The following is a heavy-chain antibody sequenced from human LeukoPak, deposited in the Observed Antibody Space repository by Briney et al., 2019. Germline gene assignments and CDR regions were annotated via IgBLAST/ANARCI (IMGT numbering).Heavy chain of an antibody. CDR2: IYSAGST. CDR1: GFTVSSNY. V-gene: IGHV3-53*01. J-gene: IGHJ5*02. D-gene: IGHD6-13*01. Sequence: GGSLRLSCAASGFTVSSNYMSWVRQAPGKGLEWVSLIYSAGSTYYADSVKGRFTISRDNSKNTLYLQMNSLRAEDTAVYYCAGIAAAGTHYWFDPWGQGTLVTVSS. CDR3: AGIAAAGTHYWFDP.